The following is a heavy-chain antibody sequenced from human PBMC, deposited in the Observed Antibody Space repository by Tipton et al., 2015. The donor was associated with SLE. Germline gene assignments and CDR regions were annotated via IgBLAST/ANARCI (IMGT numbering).Heavy chain of an antibody. D-gene: IGHD3-22*01. Sequence: SLRLSCEASGFTLSSYAFHWVRQAPGKGLEWVAVISFDGSNQYYADSVKGRFTISRDSSKNTLYLQVNSLRPEDTAMYFCARDGYSRGYFYYHYMDVWGKGTAVTVSS. CDR1: GFTLSSYA. V-gene: IGHV3-30*04. J-gene: IGHJ6*03. CDR3: ARDGYSRGYFYYHYMDV. CDR2: ISFDGSNQ.